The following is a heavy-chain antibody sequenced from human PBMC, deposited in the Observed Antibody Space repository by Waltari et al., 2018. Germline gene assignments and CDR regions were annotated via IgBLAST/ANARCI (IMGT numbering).Heavy chain of an antibody. CDR1: GGTFSSYA. V-gene: IGHV1-69*04. CDR2: IIPIVGTA. Sequence: QVQLVQSGAEVKKPGSSVKVSCKASGGTFSSYAISWVRQAPGQGLEWMGRIIPIVGTATYAQKFQGRVTITADKSTSTAYMELSSLRSEDTAVYYCARGGIVVVVAALDYWGQGTLVTVSS. D-gene: IGHD2-15*01. CDR3: ARGGIVVVVAALDY. J-gene: IGHJ4*02.